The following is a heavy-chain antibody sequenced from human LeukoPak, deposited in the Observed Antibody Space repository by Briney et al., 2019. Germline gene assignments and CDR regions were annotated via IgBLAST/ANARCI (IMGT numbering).Heavy chain of an antibody. D-gene: IGHD3-22*01. CDR2: INWNGDSI. V-gene: IGHV3-20*04. Sequence: GGSLRLSCTASGFTFNDFGMNWVRQIPGKGLEWVSGINWNGDSIDYAASVKGRFTISRDNAKNTLYLQMNSLGVDDTAIYYCARAIDFYDSSGYQAYFAYWGQGTPVTVSS. CDR3: ARAIDFYDSSGYQAYFAY. J-gene: IGHJ4*02. CDR1: GFTFNDFG.